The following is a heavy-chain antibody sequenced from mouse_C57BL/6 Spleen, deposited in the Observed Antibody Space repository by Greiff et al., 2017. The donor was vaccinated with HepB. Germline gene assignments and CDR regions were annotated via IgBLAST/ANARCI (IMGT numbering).Heavy chain of an antibody. V-gene: IGHV1-54*01. J-gene: IGHJ2*01. CDR1: GYAFTNYL. CDR2: INPGSGGT. CDR3: ARSTPIDYYGTPYYFDY. Sequence: VQLQQSGAELVRPGTSVKVSCKASGYAFTNYLIEWVKQRPGQGLEWIGVINPGSGGTNYNEKFKGKATLTADKSSSTAYMQLSSLTSEDSAVYFCARSTPIDYYGTPYYFDYWGQGTTLTVSS. D-gene: IGHD1-1*01.